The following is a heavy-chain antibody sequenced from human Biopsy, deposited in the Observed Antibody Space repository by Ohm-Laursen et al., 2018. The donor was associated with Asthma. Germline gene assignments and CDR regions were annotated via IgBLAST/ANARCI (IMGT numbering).Heavy chain of an antibody. V-gene: IGHV1-69*13. J-gene: IGHJ4*02. CDR3: ARKAGSCISRTCYSLDF. Sequence: SVKVSCKSLGGTFNTYVIGWVRQAPGQGLEWMGGINSVFGTTTYPQKFQDRVTITANDSTSTVYMELSSLRSEDTAVYYCARKAGSCISRTCYSLDFRGQGTLVTVSS. CDR1: GGTFNTYV. CDR2: INSVFGTT. D-gene: IGHD2-2*01.